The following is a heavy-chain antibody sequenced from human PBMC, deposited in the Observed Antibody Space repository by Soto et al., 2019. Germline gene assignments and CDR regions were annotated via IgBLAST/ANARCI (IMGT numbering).Heavy chain of an antibody. V-gene: IGHV1-69*13. CDR1: VGTFSSHA. Sequence: SVQVSCKASVGTFSSHAISWLRQAPGQGLEWMGEIIPIFGTANYAQRFQDRVTITAGESTSTAYMELSSLRSEDTAVYYCASFYYYDSSGYYPQGYYYGMDVWGQGTTVTVSS. CDR3: ASFYYYDSSGYYPQGYYYGMDV. D-gene: IGHD3-22*01. CDR2: IIPIFGTA. J-gene: IGHJ6*02.